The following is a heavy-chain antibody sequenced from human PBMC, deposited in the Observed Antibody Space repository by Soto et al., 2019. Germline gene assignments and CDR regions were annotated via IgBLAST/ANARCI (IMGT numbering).Heavy chain of an antibody. CDR1: GYTFTSYD. CDR2: MNPNSGNT. Sequence: ASVKVSCKASGYTFTSYDINWVRQATGQGLEWMGWMNPNSGNTGYAQKFQGRVTMTRNTSISTAYMELSSLRSEDTAVYYCARGEVVPAAGSSYYYYYYMDVWGKGTTVTVSS. V-gene: IGHV1-8*01. CDR3: ARGEVVPAAGSSYYYYYYMDV. J-gene: IGHJ6*03. D-gene: IGHD2-2*01.